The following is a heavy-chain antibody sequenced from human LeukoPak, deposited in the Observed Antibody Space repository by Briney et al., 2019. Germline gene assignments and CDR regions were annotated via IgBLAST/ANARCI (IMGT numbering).Heavy chain of an antibody. V-gene: IGHV1-69*01. J-gene: IGHJ6*03. CDR2: IIPIFGTA. D-gene: IGHD2-2*01. CDR1: GGTFSSYA. Sequence: SVKVSCEASGGTFSSYAISWVRQAPGQGLEWMGGIIPIFGTANYAQKFQGRVTITADESTSTAYMELSSLRSEDTAVYYCAADLPTIVVVKRYYMDVWGKGTTVTVSS. CDR3: AADLPTIVVVKRYYMDV.